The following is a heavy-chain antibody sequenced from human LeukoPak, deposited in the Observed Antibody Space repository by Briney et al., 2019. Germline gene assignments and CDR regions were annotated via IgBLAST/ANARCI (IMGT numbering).Heavy chain of an antibody. CDR1: GFTFDDYA. CDR3: AKGASSGWATIDY. J-gene: IGHJ4*02. CDR2: ISWNSGSI. D-gene: IGHD6-19*01. V-gene: IGHV3-9*01. Sequence: GGSLRLSCAASGFTFDDYAMHWVRQAPGKGLEWVSGISWNSGSIGYADSVKGRFTISRDNAKNSLYLQMNSLRAEDTALYYCAKGASSGWATIDYWGQGTLVTVSS.